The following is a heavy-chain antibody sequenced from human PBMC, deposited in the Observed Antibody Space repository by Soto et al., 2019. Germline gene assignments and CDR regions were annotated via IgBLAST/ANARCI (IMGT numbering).Heavy chain of an antibody. CDR1: EFTFSSYS. V-gene: IGHV3-48*02. CDR3: ARDSASYSSSSGSYWYFDL. CDR2: ISSGSATI. D-gene: IGHD6-6*01. Sequence: EVQLVESGGGLVQPGGSLRPSCAASEFTFSSYSMNWVRQAPGKGLEWVSYISSGSATIYYADSVKGRFTISRDNAKNTLYLQMNSLRDGDTAVYYCARDSASYSSSSGSYWYFDLWGRGTLVTVSS. J-gene: IGHJ2*01.